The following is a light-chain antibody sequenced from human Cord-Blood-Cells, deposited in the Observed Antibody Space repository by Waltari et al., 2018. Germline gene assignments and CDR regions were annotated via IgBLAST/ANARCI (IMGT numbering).Light chain of an antibody. V-gene: IGKV1-39*01. J-gene: IGKJ1*01. Sequence: DIQMTQSPSSLSASVGDRVPTTCRSSQSISSYLNWYQQKPGKAPKLLIYAAYSLQSGVPSRFSGSGSGTDFTLTISSLQPEDFATYYCQQSYSTPRTFGQGTKVEIK. CDR2: AAY. CDR3: QQSYSTPRT. CDR1: QSISSY.